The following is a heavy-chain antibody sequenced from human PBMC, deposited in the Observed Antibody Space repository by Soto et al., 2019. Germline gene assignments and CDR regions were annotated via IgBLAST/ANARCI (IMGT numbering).Heavy chain of an antibody. CDR2: IYFNGNT. CDR3: ARQGSY. Sequence: QLQLQESGPGLVKPSETLSLTCNVSGVSISDTSYYWGWIRQPPGKGLEWIGTIYFNGNTFYNQSLKSRLTISVDTSKNQISLRLTSVTAADTAVYYCARQGSYWGQGTLVAVSS. V-gene: IGHV4-39*01. CDR1: GVSISDTSYY. J-gene: IGHJ4*02.